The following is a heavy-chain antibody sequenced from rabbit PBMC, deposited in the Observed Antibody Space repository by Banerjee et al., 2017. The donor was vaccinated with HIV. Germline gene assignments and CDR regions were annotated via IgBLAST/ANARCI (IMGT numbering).Heavy chain of an antibody. D-gene: IGHD4-1*01. CDR2: IDPVFGNT. V-gene: IGHV1S45*01. CDR3: ARDLAGVIGWNFNL. J-gene: IGHJ4*01. CDR1: GFDFSSYYM. Sequence: QEQLKESGGGLVQPGGSLTLSCKASGFDFSSYYMSWVRQAPGKGLEWIGYIDPVFGNTYYASWVNGRFTISKTSSTTVTLQMTSLTAADTATYFCARDLAGVIGWNFNLWGPGTLVTVS.